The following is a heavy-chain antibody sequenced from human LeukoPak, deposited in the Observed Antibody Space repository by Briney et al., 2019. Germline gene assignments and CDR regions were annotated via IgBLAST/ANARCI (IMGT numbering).Heavy chain of an antibody. V-gene: IGHV4-30-2*01. CDR2: IYHSGST. CDR3: ARLWLHAFDI. Sequence: PSETLSLTCTVSGASISSGDYFWSWIRQPPGKGLEWIGYIYHSGSTYYNPSLKSRVTISVDRSKNQFSLNLSSVTAADTAVYYCARLWLHAFDIWGQGTMVTVSS. CDR1: GASISSGDYF. J-gene: IGHJ3*02. D-gene: IGHD2-21*01.